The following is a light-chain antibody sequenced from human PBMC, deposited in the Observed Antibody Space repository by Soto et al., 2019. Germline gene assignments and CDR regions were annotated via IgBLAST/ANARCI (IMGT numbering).Light chain of an antibody. CDR3: ETWDSNTHTA. CDR2: LEGSGSY. CDR1: SGHSSYI. Sequence: QPVLTQSSSAAASLGSSVKLTGTLSSGHSSYIIAWHQQQPGKAPRYLMKLEGSGSYNKASGVPDRFSGSSSGADRYLTISNLQFEDEDDYYCETWDSNTHTAFGGGTELTVL. J-gene: IGLJ3*02. V-gene: IGLV4-60*02.